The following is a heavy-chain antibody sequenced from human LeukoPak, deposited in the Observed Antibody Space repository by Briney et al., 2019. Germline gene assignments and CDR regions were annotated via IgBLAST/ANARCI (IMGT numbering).Heavy chain of an antibody. J-gene: IGHJ6*02. CDR1: GYTFSSYW. CDR3: ARRTSESSGFDFLDV. D-gene: IGHD3-22*01. Sequence: GESLKTSCKGSGYTFSSYWIAWVRQMPGKGLEWMGIISPGDSDTRYSRPFQGQVTMSADKSISTAYLQWSSLKASDTAMYYCARRTSESSGFDFLDVWGQGTTVTVSS. V-gene: IGHV5-51*01. CDR2: ISPGDSDT.